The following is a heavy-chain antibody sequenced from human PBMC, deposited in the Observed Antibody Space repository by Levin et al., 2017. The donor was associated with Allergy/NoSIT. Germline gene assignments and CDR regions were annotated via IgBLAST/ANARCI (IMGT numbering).Heavy chain of an antibody. CDR3: ARDSSFDY. Sequence: GESLKISCAASGFTLSSYGMTWVRQAPGKGLEWISYISSSSSLIYHADSVKGRFTISRDNAKNSLSLQMNSLRAEDTAVYYCARDSSFDYWGQGTLVTVSS. CDR2: ISSSSSLI. J-gene: IGHJ4*02. V-gene: IGHV3-48*01. CDR1: GFTLSSYG.